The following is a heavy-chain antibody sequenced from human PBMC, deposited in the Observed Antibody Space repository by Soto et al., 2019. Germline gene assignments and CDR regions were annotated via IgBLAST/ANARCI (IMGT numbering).Heavy chain of an antibody. D-gene: IGHD4-17*01. V-gene: IGHV4-30-2*01. CDR1: GGSISIGGYS. Sequence: LSLTCAVSGGSISIGGYSWSWIRQPPGKGLEWIGYIYHSGSTYYNPSLKSRVTISVDRSKNQFSLKLSSVTAADAAVYYCARAMTTVTTIDYWGQGTLVTVAS. CDR2: IYHSGST. CDR3: ARAMTTVTTIDY. J-gene: IGHJ4*02.